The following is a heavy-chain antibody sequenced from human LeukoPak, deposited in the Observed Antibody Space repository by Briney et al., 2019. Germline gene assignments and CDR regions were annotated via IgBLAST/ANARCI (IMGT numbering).Heavy chain of an antibody. CDR1: GGSISSSSYY. CDR3: ARAYSSSTGAFDI. V-gene: IGHV4-39*07. CDR2: IYYSGST. J-gene: IGHJ3*02. D-gene: IGHD6-6*01. Sequence: NPSETLSLTCTVSGGSISSSSYYWGWIRQPPGKGLEWIGSIYYSGSTYYNPSLKSRVTISVDTSKNQFSLKLSSVTAADTAVYYCARAYSSSTGAFDIWGQGTMVTVSS.